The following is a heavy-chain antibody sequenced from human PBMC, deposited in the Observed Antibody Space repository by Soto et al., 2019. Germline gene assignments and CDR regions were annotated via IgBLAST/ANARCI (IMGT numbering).Heavy chain of an antibody. CDR2: IFSNDEK. CDR3: ARIEYSSSLYYYYYYYYMDV. V-gene: IGHV2-26*01. Sequence: SGPTLVNPTETLTLTCTVSGFSLSNARMGVSWIRQPPGKALEWLAHIFSNDEKSYSTSLKSRLTISKDTSKSQVVLTMTNMDPVDTATYYCARIEYSSSLYYYYYYYYMDVWGKGTTVTVSS. D-gene: IGHD6-13*01. CDR1: GFSLSNARMG. J-gene: IGHJ6*03.